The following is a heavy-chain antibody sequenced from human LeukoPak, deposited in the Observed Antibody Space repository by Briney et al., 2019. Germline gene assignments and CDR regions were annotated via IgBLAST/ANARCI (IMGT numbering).Heavy chain of an antibody. J-gene: IGHJ6*03. Sequence: ASVKVSCKASGYTFTSYDINWVRQATGQGLEWMGWMNPNSGNTGYAQKFQGRVTITRDTSISTAYVELSSLRSEDTAVYYCARGRSAGTAYYYYMDVWGKGTTVTVSS. CDR2: MNPNSGNT. V-gene: IGHV1-8*03. D-gene: IGHD1-1*01. CDR1: GYTFTSYD. CDR3: ARGRSAGTAYYYYMDV.